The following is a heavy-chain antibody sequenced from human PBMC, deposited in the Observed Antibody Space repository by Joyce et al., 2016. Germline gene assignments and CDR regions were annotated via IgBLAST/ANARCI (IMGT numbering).Heavy chain of an antibody. CDR2: INRSSGGT. V-gene: IGHV1-2*02. CDR3: ATPDGGYAGGLDC. D-gene: IGHD5-12*01. Sequence: QVQLVQSGAEVKKPGASVKVSCKASGYTFTGYYMYWVRQAPGQGLEWMGGINRSSGGTNYAQKFQGRVTMTRDTSITTAYMDLSRLTSDDTAVDYCATPDGGYAGGLDCWGQGTLVTVSS. J-gene: IGHJ4*02. CDR1: GYTFTGYY.